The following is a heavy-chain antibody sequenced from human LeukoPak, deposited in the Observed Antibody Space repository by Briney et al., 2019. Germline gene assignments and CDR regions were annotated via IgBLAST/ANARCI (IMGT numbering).Heavy chain of an antibody. Sequence: GGSLRLSCAASGFTFSSYAMSWVRQAPGKGLEWVSGISGSGGSTYYADSVKGRFTISRDNSKNTLYLQMNSPRADDTAVYFCAKDIVKGDYWGQGTLVTVSS. CDR3: AKDIVKGDY. CDR1: GFTFSSYA. V-gene: IGHV3-23*01. D-gene: IGHD2-21*01. J-gene: IGHJ4*02. CDR2: ISGSGGST.